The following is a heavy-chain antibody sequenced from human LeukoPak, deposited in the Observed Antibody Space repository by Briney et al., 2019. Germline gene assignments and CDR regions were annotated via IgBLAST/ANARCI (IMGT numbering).Heavy chain of an antibody. D-gene: IGHD6-13*01. CDR1: GFTFSSYA. CDR3: ARSPGKQQLVRPFDY. J-gene: IGHJ4*02. CDR2: ISYDGSNK. V-gene: IGHV3-30*04. Sequence: PGRSLRLSCAASGFTFSSYAMHWVRQAPGKGLEWVAVISYDGSNKYYADSVEGRFTISRDNSKNTLYLQMNSLRAEDTAVYYCARSPGKQQLVRPFDYWGQGTLVTVSS.